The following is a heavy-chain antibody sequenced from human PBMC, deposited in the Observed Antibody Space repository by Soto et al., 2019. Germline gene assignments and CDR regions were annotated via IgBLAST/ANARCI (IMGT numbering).Heavy chain of an antibody. J-gene: IGHJ4*02. Sequence: VASVKVSCKASGHIFSNYGITWVRQAPGQGLEWMGWISTYNGGKSKYAPKVQGRVTMTIDTSTSTANMELWNLRSDDTAVYYCARADRTTATTVYFDSWGQGTLVTVSS. V-gene: IGHV1-18*01. CDR1: GHIFSNYG. CDR3: ARADRTTATTVYFDS. CDR2: ISTYNGGKS. D-gene: IGHD1-1*01.